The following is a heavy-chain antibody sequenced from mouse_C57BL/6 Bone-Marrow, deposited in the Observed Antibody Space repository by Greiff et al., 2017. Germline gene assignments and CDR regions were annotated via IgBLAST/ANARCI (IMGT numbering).Heavy chain of an antibody. V-gene: IGHV1-78*01. CDR2: IYPRDGST. J-gene: IGHJ3*01. Sequence: QVQLQQSDAELVKPGASVKISCKVSGYTFTDHTIHWMKQRPEQGLEWIGYIYPRDGSTKYNEKFKGKATLTADKSSSTAYMQLNSLTSEDSAVXFGARRRDRQLRLRYAYWGQGTLVTVSA. CDR1: GYTFTDHT. CDR3: ARRRDRQLRLRYAY. D-gene: IGHD3-2*02.